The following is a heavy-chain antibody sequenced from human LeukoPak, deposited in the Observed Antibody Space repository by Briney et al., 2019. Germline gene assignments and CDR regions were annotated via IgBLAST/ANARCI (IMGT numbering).Heavy chain of an antibody. J-gene: IGHJ4*02. CDR2: ISYSGTT. Sequence: SETLSLTCTVSGGSISSSSYYWAWIRRPPGKGLEWIGSISYSGTTYYSPSLKSRVTISADTSKNQFSLRLTSVTAADTAVYYCARLGGDSNGVYFDYWGQGTLVTVSS. CDR3: ARLGGDSNGVYFDY. D-gene: IGHD3-22*01. V-gene: IGHV4-39*01. CDR1: GGSISSSSYY.